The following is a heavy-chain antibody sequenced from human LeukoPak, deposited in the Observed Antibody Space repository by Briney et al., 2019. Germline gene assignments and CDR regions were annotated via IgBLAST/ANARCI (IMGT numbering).Heavy chain of an antibody. V-gene: IGHV3-73*01. Sequence: GRSRRLSCAASGFTFSGSAMHWVRQASGKGLDWVGRIRSNAICYATKYAESVKGRFTITTDDSKNTAYLQLTSLKTEDTAVYYCTSPYYYDSSGYYPFDYWGQGTLVTVSS. CDR2: IRSNAICYAT. J-gene: IGHJ4*02. D-gene: IGHD3-22*01. CDR3: TSPYYYDSSGYYPFDY. CDR1: GFTFSGSA.